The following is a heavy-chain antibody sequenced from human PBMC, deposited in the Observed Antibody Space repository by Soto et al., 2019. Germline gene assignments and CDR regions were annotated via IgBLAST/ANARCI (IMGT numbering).Heavy chain of an antibody. D-gene: IGHD6-19*01. Sequence: GGSLRLSCAVSGFTFSSYAMSWVRQAPGKGLEWVSAISGSGGSTYYADSVKGRFTISRDNSKNTLYLQMNSLRAEDTAVYYCAMGGYSSGHIALYYYGMDVWGQGTTVTVSS. CDR2: ISGSGGST. CDR1: GFTFSSYA. J-gene: IGHJ6*02. CDR3: AMGGYSSGHIALYYYGMDV. V-gene: IGHV3-23*01.